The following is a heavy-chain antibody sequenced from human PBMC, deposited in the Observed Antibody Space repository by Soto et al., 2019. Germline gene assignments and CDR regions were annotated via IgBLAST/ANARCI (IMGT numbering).Heavy chain of an antibody. J-gene: IGHJ5*02. Sequence: EVQLVESGGGLVKPEGSLRLSCAASGFSFSNYGMNWVRQAPGKGLEWVSSISSSSSYISYADSVKGRFTISRDNAKNSVYLQMNSLRAEDTAVYYCARSDCTSTSCYVVWFDPWGQGTLVTVSS. V-gene: IGHV3-21*01. CDR3: ARSDCTSTSCYVVWFDP. CDR1: GFSFSNYG. D-gene: IGHD2-2*01. CDR2: ISSSSSYI.